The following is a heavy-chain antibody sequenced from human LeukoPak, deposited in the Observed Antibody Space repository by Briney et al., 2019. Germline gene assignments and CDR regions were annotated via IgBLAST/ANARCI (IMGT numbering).Heavy chain of an antibody. V-gene: IGHV1-8*01. CDR2: MNPNSGNT. D-gene: IGHD6-13*01. CDR3: ARVLGIAAAGFRYFQH. J-gene: IGHJ1*01. CDR1: GYTFTSYD. Sequence: ASVKVSCKASGYTFTSYDINWVRQATGQGLEWMGWMNPNSGNTGYAQKFPGRVTMTRKTSISTAYLELSSLRSEDTAAYYCARVLGIAAAGFRYFQHWGQGTLVTVSS.